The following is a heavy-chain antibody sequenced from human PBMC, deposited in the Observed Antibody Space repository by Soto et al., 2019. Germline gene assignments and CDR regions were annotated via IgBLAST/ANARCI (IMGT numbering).Heavy chain of an antibody. J-gene: IGHJ3*01. CDR1: GFSLSTDGVG. V-gene: IGHV2-5*02. Sequence: QITLKESGPTLVKPTQTLTLTCTFSGFSLSTDGVGVGWIRQPPGKALEWLALIYWDDDQRYSPSLKTRLTITKDTSKNQVVLTLTNMDPVDTATYYCAHAYGGTSWPNDAFDVWGQGPVVTVS. CDR2: IYWDDDQ. CDR3: AHAYGGTSWPNDAFDV. D-gene: IGHD2-2*01.